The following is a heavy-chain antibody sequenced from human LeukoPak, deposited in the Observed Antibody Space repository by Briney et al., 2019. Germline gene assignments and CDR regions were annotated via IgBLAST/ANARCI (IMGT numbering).Heavy chain of an antibody. CDR2: INSDGGIR. CDR3: IRDLRVDDY. J-gene: IGHJ4*02. CDR1: GFTFSNYW. Sequence: GGSLRLSCAASGFTFSNYWMPWVRHAPGKGLVWVSRINSDGGIRNYADSVKGQFTVSRDNAKNTLFLQMNSLRAEDTALYYCIRDLRVDDYWGQGTLVTVSS. V-gene: IGHV3-74*01. D-gene: IGHD5/OR15-5a*01.